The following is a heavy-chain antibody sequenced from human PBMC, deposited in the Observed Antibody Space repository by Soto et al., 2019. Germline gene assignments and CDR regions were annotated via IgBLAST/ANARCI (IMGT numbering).Heavy chain of an antibody. Sequence: GGSLRLSCAASGFTFSSYGMHWVRQAPGKGLEWVAVIWYDGSNKYYADSVKGRFTISRDNSKNTLYLQMNSLRAEDTAVYYCARDDYRAVAGTSNDAFDIWGQGTMVTVSS. CDR2: IWYDGSNK. V-gene: IGHV3-33*01. CDR3: ARDDYRAVAGTSNDAFDI. CDR1: GFTFSSYG. J-gene: IGHJ3*02. D-gene: IGHD6-19*01.